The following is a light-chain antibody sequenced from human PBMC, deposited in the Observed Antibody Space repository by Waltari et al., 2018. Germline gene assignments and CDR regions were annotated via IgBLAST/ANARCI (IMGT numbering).Light chain of an antibody. V-gene: IGKV1-9*01. CDR1: QGISSY. CDR2: TAS. Sequence: DIQLTQSPSFLSASVGDRVTITCRASQGISSYLAWYQQKPGRAPKFLFYTASTLQSGVPSRFSGSGSGTEFTLTISSLQPEDFATYYCQQIKSYPLTFGQGTRLEIK. CDR3: QQIKSYPLT. J-gene: IGKJ5*01.